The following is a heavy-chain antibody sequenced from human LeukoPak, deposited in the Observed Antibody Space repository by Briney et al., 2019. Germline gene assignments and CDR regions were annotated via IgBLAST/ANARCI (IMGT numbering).Heavy chain of an antibody. D-gene: IGHD3-10*01. CDR3: ARELAGHYHGSGSSFDY. Sequence: QTGGSLRLSCTASGFTFSTYWMSWVRQAPGKGLEWVANTREDGSEKYYVDSVKGRFTISRDNAKNSLYLQMNSLRAEDTAVYYCARELAGHYHGSGSSFDYWGQGTLVTVSS. J-gene: IGHJ4*02. V-gene: IGHV3-7*01. CDR1: GFTFSTYW. CDR2: TREDGSEK.